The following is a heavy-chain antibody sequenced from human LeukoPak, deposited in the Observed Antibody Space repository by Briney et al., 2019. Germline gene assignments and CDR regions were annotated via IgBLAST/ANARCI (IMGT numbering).Heavy chain of an antibody. V-gene: IGHV4-30-2*01. Sequence: SETLSLTCTVSGGSISSGGYYWSWIRQPPGKGLEWIGYIYHSGSTYYNPSLKSRVTISVDRSKNQFSLKLSSVTAADTAVYYCASHLLGESSIAAGSNSSVDYWGQGTLVTVSS. CDR3: ASHLLGESSIAAGSNSSVDY. D-gene: IGHD6-13*01. CDR2: IYHSGST. J-gene: IGHJ4*02. CDR1: GGSISSGGYY.